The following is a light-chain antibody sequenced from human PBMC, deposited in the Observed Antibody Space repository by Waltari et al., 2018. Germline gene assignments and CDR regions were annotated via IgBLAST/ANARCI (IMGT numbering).Light chain of an antibody. CDR3: QEGNSYPWT. J-gene: IGKJ1*01. CDR2: YAN. V-gene: IGKV1-13*02. CDR1: QGISSY. Sequence: IQMSQSPSSLSAPVGDRVTITCRASQGISSYLNWYQQKPGKAPKLLIYYANSLASGVPSRFSGSGSGTEFTLTISSLQPEDFATYYCQEGNSYPWTFGQGTKVEIK.